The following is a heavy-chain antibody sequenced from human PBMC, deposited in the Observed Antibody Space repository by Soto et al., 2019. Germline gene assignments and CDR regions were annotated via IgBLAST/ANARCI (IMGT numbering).Heavy chain of an antibody. Sequence: SETLSLTCAISGGSISNTNWWSWVRQPPGKGLEWIGEIYHSGSTNYKPSLKSRLTISVDKSRNQFSLSLSSVTAADTAVYYCASRLGATRFDNWGQGILVTVSS. V-gene: IGHV4-4*02. CDR1: GGSISNTNW. J-gene: IGHJ4*02. CDR3: ASRLGATRFDN. CDR2: IYHSGST. D-gene: IGHD1-26*01.